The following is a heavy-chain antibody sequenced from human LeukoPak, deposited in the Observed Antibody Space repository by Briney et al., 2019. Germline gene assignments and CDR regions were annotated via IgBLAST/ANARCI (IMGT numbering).Heavy chain of an antibody. Sequence: SETLSLTCAVSGGSINSDDWWSWVRQSPGKGLEWIRAIYHRSGTPTYNPSLKSRVTISVDKSKNQFSLNLSSVTAADTAVYFCAGGGNWRLDPWGQGTLVTVSS. CDR3: AGGGNWRLDP. CDR2: IYHRSGTP. V-gene: IGHV4-4*02. J-gene: IGHJ5*02. D-gene: IGHD1-14*01. CDR1: GGSINSDDW.